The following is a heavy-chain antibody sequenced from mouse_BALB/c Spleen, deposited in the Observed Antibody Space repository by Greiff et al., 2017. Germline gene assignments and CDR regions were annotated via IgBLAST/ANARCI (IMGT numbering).Heavy chain of an antibody. V-gene: IGHV5-17*02. CDR1: GFTFSSFG. D-gene: IGHD1-2*01. CDR2: ISSGSSTI. CDR3: ARSRGFFMDY. Sequence: EVQLVESGGGLVQPGGSRKLSCAASGFTFSSFGMHWVRQAPEKGLEWVAYISSGSSTIYYADTVKGRFTISRDNPKNTLFLQMTSLRSEDTAMYYCARSRGFFMDYWGQGTSVTVSS. J-gene: IGHJ4*01.